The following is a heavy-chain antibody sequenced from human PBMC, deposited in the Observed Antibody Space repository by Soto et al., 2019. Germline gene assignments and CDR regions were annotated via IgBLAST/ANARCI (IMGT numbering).Heavy chain of an antibody. J-gene: IGHJ4*02. CDR3: VRGVSGNYDY. V-gene: IGHV3-64*01. Sequence: EVQLAESGGGMVQPGGSRRLSCVASGFTFSSYDMHWVRQVPGKGLEYVSSFSSNGGTTYYGNSVKGRFTISRDNSKNTLYLQMGSLRAEDMAVYYCVRGVSGNYDYWGQGTLVTVSS. CDR1: GFTFSSYD. CDR2: FSSNGGTT. D-gene: IGHD1-7*01.